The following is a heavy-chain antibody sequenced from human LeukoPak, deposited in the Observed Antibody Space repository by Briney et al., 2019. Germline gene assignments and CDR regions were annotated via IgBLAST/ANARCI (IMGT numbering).Heavy chain of an antibody. CDR2: INPSGGST. V-gene: IGHV1-46*01. CDR1: GYTFASYY. CDR3: AKGRSSGWPVDY. Sequence: ASVKVSCKASGYTFASYYMHWVRQAPGQGLEWMGIINPSGGSTSYAQKFQGRVTMTRDMSTSTVYMELSSLRSEDTALYYCAKGRSSGWPVDYWGQGTLVTVSS. J-gene: IGHJ4*02. D-gene: IGHD6-19*01.